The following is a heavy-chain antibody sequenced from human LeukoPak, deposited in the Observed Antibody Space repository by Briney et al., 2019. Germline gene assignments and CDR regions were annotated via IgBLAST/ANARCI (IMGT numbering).Heavy chain of an antibody. CDR3: GRDWKLDY. Sequence: GGSLRLSCAASGFTFNNYAMSWVRQAPGKGLEWVSVIGDNGGDTKYAVSVKGRFTISRDNSRSALYLQMNTLRVEDTAIYYCGRDWKLDYWGQGTLVTVSS. V-gene: IGHV3-23*01. CDR2: IGDNGGDT. J-gene: IGHJ4*02. D-gene: IGHD1-1*01. CDR1: GFTFNNYA.